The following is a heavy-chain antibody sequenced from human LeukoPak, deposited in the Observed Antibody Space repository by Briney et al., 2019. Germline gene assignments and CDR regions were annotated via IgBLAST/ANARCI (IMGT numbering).Heavy chain of an antibody. D-gene: IGHD3-22*01. V-gene: IGHV3-30-3*01. CDR1: GFTFSSYA. CDR3: ARDPLYYDSSQLLY. CDR2: ISYDGSNK. J-gene: IGHJ4*02. Sequence: GGSLRLSRAASGFTFSSYAMHWVRQAPGKGLEWVAVISYDGSNKYYADSVKGRFTISRDNSKNTLYLQMNSLRAEDTAVYYCARDPLYYDSSQLLYWGQGTLVTVSS.